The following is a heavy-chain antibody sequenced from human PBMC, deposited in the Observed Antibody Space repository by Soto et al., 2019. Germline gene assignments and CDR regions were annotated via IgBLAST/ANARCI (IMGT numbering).Heavy chain of an antibody. CDR2: VHHTGNT. Sequence: QVQLKESGSGLVKPAQTLSLTCAVSGGSITSGGFSWSWIRQPPRKGLEWIGYVHHTGNTDYHPSLGSRVTISLDRSRTLFSLNLTSVTAADTATYYCAKECGGTCLDAFDVWGPGTTVIVSS. D-gene: IGHD2-15*01. V-gene: IGHV4-30-2*01. CDR1: GGSITSGGFS. J-gene: IGHJ3*01. CDR3: AKECGGTCLDAFDV.